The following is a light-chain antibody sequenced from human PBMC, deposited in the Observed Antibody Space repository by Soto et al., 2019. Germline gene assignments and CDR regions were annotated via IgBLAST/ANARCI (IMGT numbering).Light chain of an antibody. V-gene: IGLV1-40*01. CDR1: SSNIGAVYD. Sequence: QSVLTQPPSVSGAPGQRVTISCTGSSSNIGAVYDVHGYQQLPGTAPKLLIYGNSNRPSGVPDRFSGSKSGTSASLAITGLQAEDEADYYCQSYDSSLSGPVVFGGGTKVTVL. J-gene: IGLJ2*01. CDR2: GNS. CDR3: QSYDSSLSGPVV.